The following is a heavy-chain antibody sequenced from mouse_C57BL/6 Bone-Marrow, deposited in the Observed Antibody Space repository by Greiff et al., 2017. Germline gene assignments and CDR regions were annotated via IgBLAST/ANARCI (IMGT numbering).Heavy chain of an antibody. Sequence: EVKLVESGPGLVKPSQSLSLTCSVTGYSITSGYYWNWIRQFPGNKLEWMGYISYDGSNNYNPSLKNRISITRDTSKNQFFLKLNSVTTEDTATYYCARVGYYGSSLYAMDYWGQGTSVTVSS. CDR1: GYSITSGYY. D-gene: IGHD1-1*01. CDR2: ISYDGSN. J-gene: IGHJ4*01. CDR3: ARVGYYGSSLYAMDY. V-gene: IGHV3-6*01.